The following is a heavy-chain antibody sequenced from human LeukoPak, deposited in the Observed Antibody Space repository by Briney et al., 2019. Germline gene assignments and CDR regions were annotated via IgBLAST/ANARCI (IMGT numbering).Heavy chain of an antibody. CDR2: IWYDGSHK. CDR1: GFTFRTYG. V-gene: IGHV3-33*01. Sequence: GGSLRLSCAASGFTFRTYGMLWVRQAPGKGLEWVAVIWYDGSHKYHADSVKGRFTISRDNSKNTLYLQMNSLRAEDTAVYYCARAPRAVAVYFDYWGQGTLVTVSS. CDR3: ARAPRAVAVYFDY. D-gene: IGHD6-19*01. J-gene: IGHJ4*02.